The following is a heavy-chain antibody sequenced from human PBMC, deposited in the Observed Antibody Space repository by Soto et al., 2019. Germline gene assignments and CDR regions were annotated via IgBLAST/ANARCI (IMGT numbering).Heavy chain of an antibody. CDR3: AGGLSGDKVDQ. CDR2: LYHGETT. J-gene: IGHJ4*02. V-gene: IGHV4-4*02. D-gene: IGHD2-21*01. CDR1: GASIGTSNW. Sequence: SETLSLTCAVSGASIGTSNWWSWVRQSPGKGLEWIGHLYHGETTYTNPSLKSRPTISVDTSKTQFSLNLNSVTAADAAVYYCAGGLSGDKVDQWGQGTLVTVSS.